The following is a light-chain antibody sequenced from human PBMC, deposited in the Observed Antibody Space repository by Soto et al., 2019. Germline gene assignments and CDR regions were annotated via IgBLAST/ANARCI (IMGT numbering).Light chain of an antibody. CDR1: QSISNS. CDR2: AAS. Sequence: DIQMTQSPPSLSASVGDRVTITCRASQSISNSLNWYQQRPGKAPKLLIYAASNLQSGVPSRFSGSGSGTDFTLIINSLQPEDIATYYCQQSYSTPYTFGQGTKLEIK. V-gene: IGKV1-39*01. J-gene: IGKJ2*01. CDR3: QQSYSTPYT.